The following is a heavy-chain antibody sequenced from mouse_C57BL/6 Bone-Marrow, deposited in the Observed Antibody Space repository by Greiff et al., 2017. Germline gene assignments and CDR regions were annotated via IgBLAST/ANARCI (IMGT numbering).Heavy chain of an antibody. CDR1: GFTFTDYY. D-gene: IGHD2-3*01. Sequence: EVMLVESGGGLVQPGGSLSLSCAASGFTFTDYYMSWVRQPPGKALEWLGFIRHKANGYTTEYSASVKGRFTISRDNSQSILYLQMNALRAEDGAAYYCARYTPDGYYPYWGQGTTLTVSS. CDR3: ARYTPDGYYPY. CDR2: IRHKANGYTT. V-gene: IGHV7-3*01. J-gene: IGHJ2*01.